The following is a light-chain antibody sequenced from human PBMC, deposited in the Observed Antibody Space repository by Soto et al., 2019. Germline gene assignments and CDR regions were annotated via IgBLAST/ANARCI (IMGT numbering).Light chain of an antibody. CDR3: SSYTSSSTWV. V-gene: IGLV2-14*01. Sequence: QSALTQPASVPGSPGQLITISCTGTSSDVGGYNYVSWYQQHPGKAPKLMIYEVSNRPSGVSNRFSGSKSGNTASLTISGLQAEDEADYYCSSYTSSSTWVFGGGTKLTVL. CDR2: EVS. CDR1: SSDVGGYNY. J-gene: IGLJ3*02.